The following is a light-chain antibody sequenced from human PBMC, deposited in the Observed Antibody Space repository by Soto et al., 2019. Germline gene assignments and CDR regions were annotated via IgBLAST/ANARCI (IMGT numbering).Light chain of an antibody. CDR3: QHYNDWPPTWT. J-gene: IGKJ1*01. Sequence: EIVMTQSPATLSVSPGERATLSCRASQSVSSKLAWYQQKPGQAPRVLSYGASTRATGIPARFSGSGSGTEFTLTISILQSEDFAVYYCQHYNDWPPTWTFGQGTRVEIK. CDR1: QSVSSK. V-gene: IGKV3-15*01. CDR2: GAS.